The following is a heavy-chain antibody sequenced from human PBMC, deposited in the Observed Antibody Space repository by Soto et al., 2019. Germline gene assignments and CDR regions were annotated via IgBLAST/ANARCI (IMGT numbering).Heavy chain of an antibody. J-gene: IGHJ6*02. D-gene: IGHD2-21*02. Sequence: QITLKESGPTLVKPTQTLTLTCTFSGFSLSTGGLGVGWIRQPPGEALESLALIYWDDDKRYSPSLRSRLTITKDTSKHQVVLIMTNMDPVDTATYYCVHSRCGGDCLRSYSSHYYYGMDVWGQGTTVTVSS. CDR2: IYWDDDK. CDR1: GFSLSTGGLG. CDR3: VHSRCGGDCLRSYSSHYYYGMDV. V-gene: IGHV2-5*02.